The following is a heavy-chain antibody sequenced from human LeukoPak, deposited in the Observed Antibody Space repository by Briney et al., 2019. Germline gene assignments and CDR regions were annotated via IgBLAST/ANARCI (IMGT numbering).Heavy chain of an antibody. J-gene: IGHJ4*02. V-gene: IGHV4-39*01. Sequence: SETLSLTCTVSGGSISSSSYYWGWIRQPPGKGLEWIGSMYYSGSTYYNPSLKSRVTISVDTSKNQFSLKLTSVTAADTAVYYCARQTGSGLFILPGGQGTLVTVSS. CDR1: GGSISSSSYY. CDR3: ARQTGSGLFILP. D-gene: IGHD3/OR15-3a*01. CDR2: MYYSGST.